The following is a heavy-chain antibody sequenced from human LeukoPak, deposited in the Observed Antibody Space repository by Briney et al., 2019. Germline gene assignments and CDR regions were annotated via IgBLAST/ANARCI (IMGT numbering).Heavy chain of an antibody. CDR2: IRYDGSNK. CDR3: TRGMTTLWYFDY. J-gene: IGHJ4*02. V-gene: IGHV3-33*01. Sequence: GRSLRLSCAASGFTFSGYGMNWVRQAPGKGLEWVAVIRYDGSNKYYADSVKGRFTISRDNSKNTLSLQMNSLRAEDTAVYYCTRGMTTLWYFDYWGQGTLVTVSS. D-gene: IGHD4-17*01. CDR1: GFTFSGYG.